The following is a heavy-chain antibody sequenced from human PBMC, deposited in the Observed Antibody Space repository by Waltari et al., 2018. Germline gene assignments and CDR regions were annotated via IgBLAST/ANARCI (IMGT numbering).Heavy chain of an antibody. J-gene: IGHJ4*02. V-gene: IGHV1-2*06. CDR3: ARSGGGTTTFGVAE. Sequence: QVQLVQSGAEVKKSGASVKVPCKASGYTFTDFFIPWVRQSPGQGLEWMGRSNQNSGDTSYAQRFQGRVTMTGDTSITTAYMELTGLRSDDTAIYYCARSGGGTTTFGVAEWGQGSLVTVSS. CDR1: GYTFTDFF. CDR2: SNQNSGDT. D-gene: IGHD3-3*01.